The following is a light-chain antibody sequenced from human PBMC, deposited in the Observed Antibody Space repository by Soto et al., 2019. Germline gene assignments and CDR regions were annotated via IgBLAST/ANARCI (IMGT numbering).Light chain of an antibody. V-gene: IGKV3-11*01. CDR3: QQRSNWPLT. CDR2: DAS. J-gene: IGKJ3*01. CDR1: QSIRNY. Sequence: EIVLTQSPATLSLSPGERATLSCRASQSIRNYLAWYQQKPGQSPRLLIYDASNRATDVPARFSGSGSGTDFTLSISSLEPEDFAVYFCQQRSNWPLTFGPGTKVDFK.